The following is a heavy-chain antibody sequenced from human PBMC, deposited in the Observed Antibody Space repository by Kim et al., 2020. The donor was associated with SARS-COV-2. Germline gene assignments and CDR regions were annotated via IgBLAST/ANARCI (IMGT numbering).Heavy chain of an antibody. CDR2: ISVSGSST. J-gene: IGHJ4*02. V-gene: IGHV3-23*01. D-gene: IGHD1-7*01. Sequence: GGSLRLSCTASGFTFSSYAMIWVRQAPGKGLEWVSSISVSGSSTFYADSVKGRFTISRDNSKNTLYLQMDSLRAEDTALYFCAKGRSGTAGLWDYWGQGTLVTVSS. CDR3: AKGRSGTAGLWDY. CDR1: GFTFSSYA.